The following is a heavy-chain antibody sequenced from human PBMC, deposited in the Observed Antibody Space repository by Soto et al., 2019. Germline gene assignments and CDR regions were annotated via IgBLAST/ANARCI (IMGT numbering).Heavy chain of an antibody. Sequence: GGSLRLSCAASGFTFSSFAMSWVRQAPAKGLEWVSGISGGGIGTYYADSVKGRFTISRDNSKNTLYLQMNNLRAEDTAVYYCAKPPYYYDTSGYGYLYFESWGQGTLVTVSS. V-gene: IGHV3-23*01. D-gene: IGHD3-22*01. CDR3: AKPPYYYDTSGYGYLYFES. J-gene: IGHJ4*02. CDR2: ISGGGIGT. CDR1: GFTFSSFA.